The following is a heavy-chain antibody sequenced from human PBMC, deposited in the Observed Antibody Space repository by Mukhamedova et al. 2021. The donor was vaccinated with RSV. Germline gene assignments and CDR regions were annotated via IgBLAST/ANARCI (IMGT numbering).Heavy chain of an antibody. CDR2: IYYSGST. Sequence: GLEWIGSIYYSGSTYYNPSLKSRVTISVGTSKNQFSLKLSSVTAADTAVYYCARQWVYYDILTGYAGADWGQGTLVTVSS. V-gene: IGHV4-39*01. CDR3: ARQWVYYDILTGYAGAD. J-gene: IGHJ4*02. D-gene: IGHD3-9*01.